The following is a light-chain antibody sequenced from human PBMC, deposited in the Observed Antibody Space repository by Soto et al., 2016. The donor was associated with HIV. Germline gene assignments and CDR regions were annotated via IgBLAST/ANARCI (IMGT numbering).Light chain of an antibody. Sequence: DIQMTQSPSTLSASVGDRVTITCRASQSISNYLNWYQQKPGKAPKLLIYTASSLQSGVPSRFSGSGSGTDFTLTISSLQPEDFATYYCQQSYSTPRTFGGRDQGGDQT. J-gene: IGKJ4*01. CDR1: QSISNY. V-gene: IGKV1-39*01. CDR2: TAS. CDR3: QQSYSTPRT.